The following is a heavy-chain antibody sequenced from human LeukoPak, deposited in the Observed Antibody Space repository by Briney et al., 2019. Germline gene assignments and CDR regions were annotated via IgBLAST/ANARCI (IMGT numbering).Heavy chain of an antibody. Sequence: GGSLRLSCAASGFTFSSYAMSWVRQAPGKGLEWVSAISGSGGSTYYADSVKGRFTISRDNSKNTLYLQMNSLRAEDTAVYYCARAGYSSGYTYDYWGQGTLVTVSS. CDR3: ARAGYSSGYTYDY. V-gene: IGHV3-23*01. J-gene: IGHJ4*02. CDR1: GFTFSSYA. CDR2: ISGSGGST. D-gene: IGHD6-19*01.